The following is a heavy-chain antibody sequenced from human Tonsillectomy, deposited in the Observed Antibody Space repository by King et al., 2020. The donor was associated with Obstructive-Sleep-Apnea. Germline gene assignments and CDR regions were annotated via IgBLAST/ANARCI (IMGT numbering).Heavy chain of an antibody. CDR1: GGSISSSSYY. J-gene: IGHJ5*02. CDR2: IYYSGST. CDR3: ARGLGLNWFDP. Sequence: QLQESGPGLVKPSETLSLTCTVSGGSISSSSYYWGWIRQPPGKGLEWIGSIYYSGSTYYNPSLKSRVTISVDTSKNQFSLKLSSVTAADTAVYYCARGLGLNWFDPCGQGTLVTVSS. D-gene: IGHD2-21*01. V-gene: IGHV4-39*07.